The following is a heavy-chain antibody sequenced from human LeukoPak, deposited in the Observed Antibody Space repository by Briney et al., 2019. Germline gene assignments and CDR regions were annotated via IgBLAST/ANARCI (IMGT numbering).Heavy chain of an antibody. V-gene: IGHV4-34*01. D-gene: IGHD3-10*01. J-gene: IGHJ5*02. Sequence: SETLSLTCAVYGGSFSGYYWSWIRQPPGKGLEWIGEINHSGSTNYNPSLKSRVTISVDTSKNQFSLKLSSVTAADTAVYYCARAPGRGALRSWFDPWGQGTLVTVSS. CDR1: GGSFSGYY. CDR2: INHSGST. CDR3: ARAPGRGALRSWFDP.